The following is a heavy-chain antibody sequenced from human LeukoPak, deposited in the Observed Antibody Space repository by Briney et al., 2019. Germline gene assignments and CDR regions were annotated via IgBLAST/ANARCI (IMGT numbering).Heavy chain of an antibody. CDR2: INAGNGNT. CDR1: GYTFSSYA. J-gene: IGHJ4*02. D-gene: IGHD2-8*01. CDR3: AREGGYCTNGVCCTTFDY. Sequence: ASVKVSCKASGYTFSSYAMNWVRQAPGQRLEWMGWINAGNGNTKYSQEFQGRVTITRDTSASTAYMELSSLRSEDMAVYYCAREGGYCTNGVCCTTFDYWGQGTLVTVSS. V-gene: IGHV1-3*03.